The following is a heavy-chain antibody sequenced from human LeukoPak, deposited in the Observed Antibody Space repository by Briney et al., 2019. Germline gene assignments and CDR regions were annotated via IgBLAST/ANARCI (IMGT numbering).Heavy chain of an antibody. Sequence: GGSLRLSCAASGFTFSSYAMSWVRQAPGRGLEWVSAISGSGGSTYYADSVKGRFTISRDNSKNTLYLQMNSLRAEDTAVYYCAKNRRLASSSTDYWGQGTLVTVSS. V-gene: IGHV3-23*01. J-gene: IGHJ4*02. CDR1: GFTFSSYA. CDR3: AKNRRLASSSTDY. D-gene: IGHD6-6*01. CDR2: ISGSGGST.